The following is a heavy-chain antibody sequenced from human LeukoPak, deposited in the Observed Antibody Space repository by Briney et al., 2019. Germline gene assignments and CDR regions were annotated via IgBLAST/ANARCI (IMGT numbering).Heavy chain of an antibody. D-gene: IGHD6-19*01. Sequence: GGSLRLSCAASGFTFSTYAMTWVRQAPGKGLEWVSVISYGGDNTYYADSVKGRFTISRDNSKNTLYLQMNSLRAEDTAVYYCAKRFDSSGWHAAFDIWGQGTMVTVSS. CDR1: GFTFSTYA. CDR3: AKRFDSSGWHAAFDI. V-gene: IGHV3-23*01. CDR2: ISYGGDNT. J-gene: IGHJ3*02.